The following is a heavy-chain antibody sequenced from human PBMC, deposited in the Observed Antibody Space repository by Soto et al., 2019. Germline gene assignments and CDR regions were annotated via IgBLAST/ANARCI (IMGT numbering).Heavy chain of an antibody. CDR2: MNPNSGNT. CDR3: ARVATMVRGVTPGYYYYGMDV. J-gene: IGHJ6*02. CDR1: GYTFTSYD. D-gene: IGHD3-10*01. Sequence: GAPVKVSCKASGYTFTSYDINWVRQATGKGLEWMGWMNPNSGNTGYAQKFQGRVTMTRNTSISTAYMELSSLRSEDTAVYYRARVATMVRGVTPGYYYYGMDVWGQGTTVTVSS. V-gene: IGHV1-8*01.